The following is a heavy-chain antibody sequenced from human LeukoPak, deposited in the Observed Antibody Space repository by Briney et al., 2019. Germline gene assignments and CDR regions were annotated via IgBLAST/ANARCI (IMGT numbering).Heavy chain of an antibody. D-gene: IGHD3-10*01. V-gene: IGHV1-46*01. J-gene: IGHJ5*02. CDR3: ATARGDMVWGVILSNWFDP. Sequence: ASVKVSCKASGYTFPSYFMHWVRQAPGQGLEWMGIINPTGGSTTYAQKFQGRVTMTEDTSTDTAHMELSSLRSEDTAVYYCATARGDMVWGVILSNWFDPWGQGTLVTVSS. CDR2: INPTGGST. CDR1: GYTFPSYF.